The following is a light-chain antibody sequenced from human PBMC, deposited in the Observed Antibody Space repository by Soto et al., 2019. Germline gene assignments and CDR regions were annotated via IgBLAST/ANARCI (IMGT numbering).Light chain of an antibody. V-gene: IGLV2-14*01. J-gene: IGLJ1*01. CDR1: ISDVGGYNY. Sequence: QSARTQPPSVSGYPGQSNTISCTGTISDVGGYNYVSWYQQHPGKAPKVMIYEVIHRPSGVSNRFSGSKCGNTASLTISGLQAEDEADYYCISYTSSSLYVFGTGTTVTV. CDR3: ISYTSSSLYV. CDR2: EVI.